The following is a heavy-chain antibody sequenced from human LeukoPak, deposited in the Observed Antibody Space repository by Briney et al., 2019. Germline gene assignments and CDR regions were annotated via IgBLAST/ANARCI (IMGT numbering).Heavy chain of an antibody. CDR2: INPNSGGT. CDR3: ARDPLNYYDSSGYPDY. Sequence: ASVKVSCKASGYTFTGYYIHWVRQAPGQGLEWMGWINPNSGGTNYAQKFQGRVTMTRDTSISTAYMELSRLRSDDTAVYYCARDPLNYYDSSGYPDYWGQGSLVTVSS. V-gene: IGHV1-2*02. J-gene: IGHJ4*02. CDR1: GYTFTGYY. D-gene: IGHD3-22*01.